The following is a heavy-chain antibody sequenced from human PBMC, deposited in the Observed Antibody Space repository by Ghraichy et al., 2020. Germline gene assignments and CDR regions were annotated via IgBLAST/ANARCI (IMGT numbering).Heavy chain of an antibody. CDR3: ARTTVTYYHYSGMDV. D-gene: IGHD4-17*01. Sequence: CAASGFTFSSYEMNWVRQAPGKGLEWVSYISSSGSTIYYADSVKGRFTISRDNAKNSLYLQMNSLRAEDTAIYYCARTTVTYYHYSGMDVWGQGTTVTVSS. CDR1: GFTFSSYE. CDR2: ISSSGSTI. V-gene: IGHV3-48*03. J-gene: IGHJ6*02.